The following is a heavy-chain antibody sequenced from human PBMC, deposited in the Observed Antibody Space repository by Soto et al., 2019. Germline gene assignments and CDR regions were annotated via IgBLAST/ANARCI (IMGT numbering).Heavy chain of an antibody. CDR2: IWYDGSNK. CDR3: ARDLGYLDSTSSYGMDV. CDR1: GFTFSSYG. Sequence: GGSLRLSCAASGFTFSSYGMHWVRQAPGKGLEWVAVIWYDGSNKYYADSVKGRFTISRDNSKNTLYLQMNSLRAEDTAVYYCARDLGYLDSTSSYGMDVWGQGTTVTV. D-gene: IGHD3-9*01. J-gene: IGHJ6*02. V-gene: IGHV3-33*01.